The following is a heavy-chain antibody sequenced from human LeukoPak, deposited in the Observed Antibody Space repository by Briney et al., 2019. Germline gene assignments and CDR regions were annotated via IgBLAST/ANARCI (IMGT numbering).Heavy chain of an antibody. CDR2: ISYDGSNK. J-gene: IGHJ6*03. V-gene: IGHV3-30*04. CDR1: GFTFSSYA. CDR3: ALGSNYYYMDV. D-gene: IGHD2-15*01. Sequence: GGSLRLSCAASGFTFSSYAMHWVRQAPGKGLEWVAVISYDGSNKYYADSAKGRFTISRDNSKSTLYLQMNSLRAEDTAVYYCALGSNYYYMDVWGKGTTVTVSS.